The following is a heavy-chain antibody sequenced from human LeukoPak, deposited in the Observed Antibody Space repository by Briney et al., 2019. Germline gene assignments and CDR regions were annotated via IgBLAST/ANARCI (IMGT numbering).Heavy chain of an antibody. V-gene: IGHV4-59*08. CDR2: FFYSGNI. Sequence: PSETLSLTCTVSGGSISSYYWTWVRQPPGKGLEWIGYFFYSGNIDYNPSLKSRVTISVDTSKNQCSLKLSSVTAADTAMYYCARQSEGFDYWGQGTLVTVSS. CDR1: GGSISSYY. J-gene: IGHJ4*02. CDR3: ARQSEGFDY.